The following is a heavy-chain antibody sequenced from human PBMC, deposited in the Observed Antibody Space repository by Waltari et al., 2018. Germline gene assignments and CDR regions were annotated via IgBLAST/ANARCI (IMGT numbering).Heavy chain of an antibody. Sequence: QVQLQESGPGLVKPSETLSLTCAVSGYSISSGYYWGWIRQPPGKGLEWIGSIYQSGSTYYNPSLKSRVTISVDTSKNQFSLKLSSVTAADTAVYYCARHRRGVFDYWGQGTLVTVSS. J-gene: IGHJ4*02. V-gene: IGHV4-38-2*01. CDR3: ARHRRGVFDY. CDR2: IYQSGST. CDR1: GYSISSGYY.